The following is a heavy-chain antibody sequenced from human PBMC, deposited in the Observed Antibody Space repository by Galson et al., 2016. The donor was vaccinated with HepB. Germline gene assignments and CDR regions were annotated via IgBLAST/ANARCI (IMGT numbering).Heavy chain of an antibody. D-gene: IGHD2/OR15-2a*01. CDR1: GFTFSGYG. Sequence: SLRLSCATSGFTFSGYGMHWVRQAPGKGLERVAADSMDGRRKFYADSVKGRFTISRDNSNSMLFLQMSSLRADDTAVYYCARRHEYCPPVGCSVDYWGQGTLVSVSS. J-gene: IGHJ4*02. CDR2: DSMDGRRK. V-gene: IGHV3-30*03. CDR3: ARRHEYCPPVGCSVDY.